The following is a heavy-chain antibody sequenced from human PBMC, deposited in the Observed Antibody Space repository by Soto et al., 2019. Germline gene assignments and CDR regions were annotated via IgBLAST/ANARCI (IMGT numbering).Heavy chain of an antibody. CDR3: ARHSSSWYWNAFDI. V-gene: IGHV4-39*01. CDR2: IYYSGST. CDR1: GGSISSSSYY. J-gene: IGHJ3*02. D-gene: IGHD6-13*01. Sequence: SETLSLTCTVSGGSISSSSYYWGWIRQPPGKGLEWIGSIYYSGSTYYNPSLKSRVTISVDTSKNQFSLKLSSVTAADTAVYYCARHSSSWYWNAFDIWGQGTMVTVSS.